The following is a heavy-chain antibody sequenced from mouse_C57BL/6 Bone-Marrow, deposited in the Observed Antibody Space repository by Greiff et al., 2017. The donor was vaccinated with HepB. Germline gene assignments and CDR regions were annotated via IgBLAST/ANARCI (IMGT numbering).Heavy chain of an antibody. V-gene: IGHV1-81*01. D-gene: IGHD2-3*01. J-gene: IGHJ3*01. CDR3: ARGRWLLLAY. Sequence: QVQLQQSGAELARPGASVKLSCKASGYTFTSYGISWVKQRTGQGLEWIGEIYPRSGNTYYNEKFKGKATLTADKSSSTAYMELRSLTSEDSAVYLCARGRWLLLAYWGQGTLVTVSA. CDR2: IYPRSGNT. CDR1: GYTFTSYG.